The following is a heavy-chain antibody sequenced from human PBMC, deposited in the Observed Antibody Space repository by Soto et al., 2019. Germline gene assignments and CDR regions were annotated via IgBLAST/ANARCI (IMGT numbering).Heavy chain of an antibody. J-gene: IGHJ4*02. CDR3: ARDQGALLWFGELLASDY. D-gene: IGHD3-10*01. CDR1: GYTFPNYA. Sequence: QVQLVQSGAEVKKPGASVKVSCKASGYTFPNYAIHWVCQAPGQRLEWMGWITAGDGNTKYSQKFQGRVTITRDTSASTAYMELRSLRSDDTAVYYCARDQGALLWFGELLASDYWGQGTLVTVSS. V-gene: IGHV1-3*01. CDR2: ITAGDGNT.